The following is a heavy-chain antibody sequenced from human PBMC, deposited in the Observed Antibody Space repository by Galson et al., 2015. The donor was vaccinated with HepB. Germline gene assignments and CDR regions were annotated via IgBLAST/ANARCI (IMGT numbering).Heavy chain of an antibody. CDR2: ISAYNGNT. V-gene: IGHV1-18*01. D-gene: IGHD2-15*01. Sequence: SVKVSCKASGYTFTSYGISWVRQAPGQGLEWMGWISAYNGNTNYAQKLQGRVTMTTDTSTSTAYMELRSLRSDDTAVYYCARDRYATGGYCSGGSCTYYYYGMDVWGQGTTVTVSS. J-gene: IGHJ6*02. CDR3: ARDRYATGGYCSGGSCTYYYYGMDV. CDR1: GYTFTSYG.